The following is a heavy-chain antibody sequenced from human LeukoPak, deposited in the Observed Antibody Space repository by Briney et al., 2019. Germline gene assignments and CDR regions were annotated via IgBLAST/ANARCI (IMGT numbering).Heavy chain of an antibody. CDR1: GGSISSYY. CDR3: ARESRYCSSTSCYKVLDY. D-gene: IGHD2-2*02. Sequence: PSETLSLTCTVSGGSISSYYWSWIRQPAGKGLEWIGYIYYSGSTNYNPSLKSRVTISVDTSKNQFSLKLSSVTAADTAVYYCARESRYCSSTSCYKVLDYWGQGTLVTVSS. V-gene: IGHV4-59*01. CDR2: IYYSGST. J-gene: IGHJ4*02.